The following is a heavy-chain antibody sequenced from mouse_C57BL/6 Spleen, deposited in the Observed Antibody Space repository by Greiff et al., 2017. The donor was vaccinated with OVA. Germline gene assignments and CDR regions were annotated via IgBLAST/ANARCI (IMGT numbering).Heavy chain of an antibody. CDR2: INPGSGGT. J-gene: IGHJ2*01. V-gene: IGHV1-54*01. Sequence: QVQLKASGAELVRPGTSVKVSCKASGYAFTNYLIEWVKQRPGQGLEWIGVINPGSGGTNYNEKFKGKATLTADKSSSTAYMQLSSLTSEDSAVYFCARTHSSGYVGYFDYWGQGTTLTVSS. D-gene: IGHD3-2*02. CDR1: GYAFTNYL. CDR3: ARTHSSGYVGYFDY.